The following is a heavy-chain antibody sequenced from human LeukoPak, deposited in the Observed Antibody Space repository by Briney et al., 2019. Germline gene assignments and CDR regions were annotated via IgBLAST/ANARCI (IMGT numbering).Heavy chain of an antibody. Sequence: PGGSLRLSCAASGSTFSTYAMSLVRQAPGKGLEWVSAISGTGSSTYYADSVKGRFTISTDNSKNTLYLQMNSLRAEDTALYYCAKFTVYDRFDCWGQGTLVTVSS. CDR3: AKFTVYDRFDC. CDR1: GSTFSTYA. D-gene: IGHD3-16*01. V-gene: IGHV3-23*01. CDR2: ISGTGSST. J-gene: IGHJ4*02.